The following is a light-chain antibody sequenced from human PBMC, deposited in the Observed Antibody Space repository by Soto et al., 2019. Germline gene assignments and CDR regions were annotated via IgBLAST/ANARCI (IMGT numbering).Light chain of an antibody. Sequence: QSVLTQPASVSGSPGQSITISCTGTVSDVGGYDSVSWYQQHPGRAPKLIIYGVNNRPSGVSNRFSASKSADTASLTISGLQAEDEANYYCSSYTSSSTLYVFGTGTKVTVL. V-gene: IGLV2-14*03. J-gene: IGLJ1*01. CDR3: SSYTSSSTLYV. CDR2: GVN. CDR1: VSDVGGYDS.